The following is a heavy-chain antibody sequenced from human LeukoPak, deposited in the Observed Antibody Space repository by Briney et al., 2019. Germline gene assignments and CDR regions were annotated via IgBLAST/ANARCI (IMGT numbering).Heavy chain of an antibody. CDR1: GFIFSTNG. Sequence: GGSLRLSCAASGFIFSTNGMHWVRQAPGKGLEWVAVISHDGSNKYYADSVKGRFTISRDNPKNTLYLQMNSLRVEDTAVYYCAKDFGELLYGDAFDIWGQGTMVAVSS. D-gene: IGHD3-10*01. CDR3: AKDFGELLYGDAFDI. J-gene: IGHJ3*02. CDR2: ISHDGSNK. V-gene: IGHV3-30*18.